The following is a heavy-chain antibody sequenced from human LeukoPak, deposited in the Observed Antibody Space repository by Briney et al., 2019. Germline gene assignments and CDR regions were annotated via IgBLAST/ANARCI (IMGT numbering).Heavy chain of an antibody. CDR3: ARGRMLGQYSYDSSGYYYNY. V-gene: IGHV4-39*07. J-gene: IGHJ4*02. CDR2: IDHSGRS. CDR1: GGSISSGGYY. Sequence: SETLSLTCTVSGGSISSGGYYWGWIRQPPGKGLEWIGEIDHSGRSNYNPSLKSRVTISVDTSKNQFSLNLTSVTAADTAVFFCARGRMLGQYSYDSSGYYYNYWGQGTLVTVSS. D-gene: IGHD3-22*01.